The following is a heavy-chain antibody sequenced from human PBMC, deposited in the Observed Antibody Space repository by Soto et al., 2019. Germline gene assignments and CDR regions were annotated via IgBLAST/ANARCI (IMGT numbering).Heavy chain of an antibody. J-gene: IGHJ4*02. CDR1: GGSISNYY. Sequence: SETLSLTCTVSGGSISNYYWSWIRQPPGKGLEWIGYIYYSGSTNYKPSLKSRVTISVDTSKNQFSLKLSSVTAADTAVYYCARPSGSCFHYWGQATLVTGPS. V-gene: IGHV4-59*08. CDR3: ARPSGSCFHY. CDR2: IYYSGST.